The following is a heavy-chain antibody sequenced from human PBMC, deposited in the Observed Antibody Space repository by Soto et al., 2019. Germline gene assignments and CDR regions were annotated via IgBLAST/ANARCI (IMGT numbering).Heavy chain of an antibody. CDR3: ARHSSIPRAWFAP. Sequence: PSETLSLTCTVSGGSISKYYWSWIRQPPGKGLEWVAYMFYSGSTNYNPSLKSRVTIPVDTSKNQFSLNLSSVTAADTAVYYCARHSSIPRAWFAPWGQGTRATVSP. CDR1: GGSISKYY. V-gene: IGHV4-59*01. CDR2: MFYSGST. D-gene: IGHD2-2*01. J-gene: IGHJ5*02.